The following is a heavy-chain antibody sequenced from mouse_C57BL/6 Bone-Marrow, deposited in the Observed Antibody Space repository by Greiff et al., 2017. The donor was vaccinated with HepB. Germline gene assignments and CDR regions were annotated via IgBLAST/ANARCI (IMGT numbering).Heavy chain of an antibody. CDR1: GYTFTSYW. D-gene: IGHD2-4*01. CDR2: IHPNSGST. V-gene: IGHV1-64*01. J-gene: IGHJ2*01. Sequence: QVQLQQSGAELVKPGASVKLSCKASGYTFTSYWMHWVKQRPGQGLEWIGMIHPNSGSTNYNEKFKSKATLTVDKSSSTAYMQLSGLTSEDSAVYYCTRRGIYDYALYYWGQGTTLTVSS. CDR3: TRRGIYDYALYY.